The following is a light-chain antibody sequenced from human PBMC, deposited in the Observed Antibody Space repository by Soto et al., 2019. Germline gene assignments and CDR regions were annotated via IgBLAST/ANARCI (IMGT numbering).Light chain of an antibody. CDR3: QSYDSGLSGYV. Sequence: QSVLSLPPSVSGARGQRVTISCTGSSSNIGADFDVHWYQHLPGTAPRLLIYGHSNRPSGVPDRFSGSKSGTSASLAITGLQAEDEADYYCQSYDSGLSGYVFGAGTKLTVL. CDR2: GHS. V-gene: IGLV1-40*01. J-gene: IGLJ1*01. CDR1: SSNIGADFD.